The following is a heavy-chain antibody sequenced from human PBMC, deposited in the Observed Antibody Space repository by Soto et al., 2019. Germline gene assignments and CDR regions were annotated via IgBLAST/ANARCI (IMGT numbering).Heavy chain of an antibody. Sequence: QVQLVESGGGVVQPGRSLRLSCAASGFTFSSYGMHWVRQAPGKGLEWVAVISYDGSNKYYADSVKGRFTISRDNSKNTLYLQMNSLRAEDTAVSYCAKGSVVPAVLSDDAFDIWGQGTMVTVSS. CDR1: GFTFSSYG. V-gene: IGHV3-30*18. D-gene: IGHD2-2*01. CDR3: AKGSVVPAVLSDDAFDI. CDR2: ISYDGSNK. J-gene: IGHJ3*02.